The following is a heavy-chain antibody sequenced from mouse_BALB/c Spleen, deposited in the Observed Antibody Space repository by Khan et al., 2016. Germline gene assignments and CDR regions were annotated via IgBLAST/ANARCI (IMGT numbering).Heavy chain of an antibody. J-gene: IGHJ2*01. V-gene: IGHV3-6*02. CDR2: ISYGVTN. CDR1: GFSITSGYF. CDR3: PGDKGHCDY. Sequence: EVQLQESGPGLVKPSQSLSLTCSVTGFSITSGYFWNWLRQFPGNKLERMGSISYGVTNNYNPSLKNRFFITRDTSKNQFVLKLNSVTTEDTATYFCPGDKGHCDYWGQGTTLTVSS. D-gene: IGHD1-3*01.